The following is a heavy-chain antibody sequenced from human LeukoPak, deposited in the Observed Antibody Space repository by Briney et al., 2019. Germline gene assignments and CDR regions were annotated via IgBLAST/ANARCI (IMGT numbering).Heavy chain of an antibody. D-gene: IGHD5-12*01. J-gene: IGHJ4*02. V-gene: IGHV4-34*01. CDR1: GESFSGYY. CDR3: ARAQALSGYDWGPFDY. CDR2: INHSGST. Sequence: PSETLSLTCAVFGESFSGYYWSWIRQPPGKGLEWVGEINHSGSTNYNPPLKSRVTISIDTSKNQFSLKLSSVTAADTAVYYCARAQALSGYDWGPFDYWGQGTLVTVSS.